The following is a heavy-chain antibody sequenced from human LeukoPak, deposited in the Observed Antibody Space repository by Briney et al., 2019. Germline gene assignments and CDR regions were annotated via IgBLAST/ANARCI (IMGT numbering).Heavy chain of an antibody. J-gene: IGHJ4*02. CDR1: GYTFTGYY. CDR3: ARGSSSSWYKYYFDY. D-gene: IGHD6-13*01. CDR2: INPNSGGT. V-gene: IGHV1-2*02. Sequence: ASLKVSCKSSGYTFTGYYMHWVRQAPGQGLEWMGWINPNSGGTHYAQKFQGRVTMTRDTSISTAYMELTSLTSDDTAVYYCARGSSSSWYKYYFDYWGQGTLVPVSS.